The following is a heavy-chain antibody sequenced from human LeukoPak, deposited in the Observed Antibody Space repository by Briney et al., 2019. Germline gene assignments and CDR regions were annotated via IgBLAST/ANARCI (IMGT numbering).Heavy chain of an antibody. J-gene: IGHJ4*02. CDR3: ARGDYYDSSGYLFDY. CDR1: GGSISSYY. V-gene: IGHV4-59*12. Sequence: SETLSLTCTVSGGSISSYYWSWLRQPPGKGLGWIGYIYYSGSTNYNPSLKSRVTISVDTSKNQFSLKLSSVAAADTAVYYCARGDYYDSSGYLFDYWGQGTLVTVSS. CDR2: IYYSGST. D-gene: IGHD3-22*01.